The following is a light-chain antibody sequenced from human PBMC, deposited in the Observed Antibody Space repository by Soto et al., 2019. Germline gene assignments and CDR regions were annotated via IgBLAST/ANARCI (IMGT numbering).Light chain of an antibody. CDR2: GSS. V-gene: IGKV3-20*01. J-gene: IGKJ2*01. CDR1: QSVDSNF. CDR3: QHYGRSPLLYT. Sequence: EIVLTQSPGTLSLSPGERATLFCRTSQSVDSNFLAWYQQKPGQAPRLLVYGSSARAAGVPDRFLGSGSGTDFTLTLTRLEPEDFAVYFCQHYGRSPLLYTFGQGTKLGVK.